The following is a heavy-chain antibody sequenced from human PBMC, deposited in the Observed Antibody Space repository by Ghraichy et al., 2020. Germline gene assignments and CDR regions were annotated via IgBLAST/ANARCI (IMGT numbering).Heavy chain of an antibody. CDR2: IYYSGST. CDR1: GGSISSYY. CDR3: ARAEPRIAVAGID. V-gene: IGHV4-59*01. D-gene: IGHD6-19*01. J-gene: IGHJ4*02. Sequence: SETLSLTCTVSGGSISSYYWSWIRQPPGKGLEWIGYIYYSGSTNYNPSLKSRVTISVDTSKNQFSLKLSSVTAADTAVYYCARAEPRIAVAGIDWGQGTLVTVSS.